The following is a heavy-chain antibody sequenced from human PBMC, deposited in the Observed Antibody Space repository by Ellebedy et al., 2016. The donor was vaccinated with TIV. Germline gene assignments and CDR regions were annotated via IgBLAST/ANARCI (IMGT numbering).Heavy chain of an antibody. D-gene: IGHD2-21*02. Sequence: GGSLRLXCAASGFTVSTNYMTWVRQAPGKGLEWVSVIYTDGSTHYAESVKGRFTISRDNSKNTVYLQMNSLRVEDTAVYYCARRGDQFDYWGQGTLVTVSS. J-gene: IGHJ4*02. V-gene: IGHV3-53*01. CDR3: ARRGDQFDY. CDR2: IYTDGST. CDR1: GFTVSTNY.